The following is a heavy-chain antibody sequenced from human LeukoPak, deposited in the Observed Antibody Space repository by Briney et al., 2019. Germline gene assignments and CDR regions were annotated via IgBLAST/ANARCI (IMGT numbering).Heavy chain of an antibody. D-gene: IGHD3-10*01. V-gene: IGHV4-4*07. CDR2: IYTSGST. CDR3: ARITMVRGVTTPWYYFDY. J-gene: IGHJ4*02. Sequence: SETLSLTCTVSGGSISNYYWSWIRQPPGKGLEWIGRIYTSGSTNYNPSLKSRVTMSVDTSKNQFSLKLSSVTAADTAVYYCARITMVRGVTTPWYYFDYWGQGTLVTVSS. CDR1: GGSISNYY.